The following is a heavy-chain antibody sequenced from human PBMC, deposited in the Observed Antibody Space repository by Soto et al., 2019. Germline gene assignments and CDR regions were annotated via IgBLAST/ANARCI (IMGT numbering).Heavy chain of an antibody. CDR1: GGSISSSNW. J-gene: IGHJ4*02. Sequence: PSENLSLTCAVSGGSISSSNWWSWVRQPPGKGLEWIGEIYHSGSTNYNPSLKSRVTISVDKSKNQFSLKLSSVTAADTAVYYCARARIAVAGDFDYWGQGTLVTVSS. CDR3: ARARIAVAGDFDY. CDR2: IYHSGST. D-gene: IGHD6-19*01. V-gene: IGHV4-4*02.